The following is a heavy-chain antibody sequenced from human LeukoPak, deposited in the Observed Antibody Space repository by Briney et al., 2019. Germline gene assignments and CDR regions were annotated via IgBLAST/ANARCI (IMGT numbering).Heavy chain of an antibody. Sequence: PSGTLSLTCAVSGGSISGSYWWSWVRQPPGKGLEWIGETYHSGSTNYNPSLKSRVTTSVDKSKNQFSLKLRSVTAADTAVYYCARNFDDAGSLGYYLGQGTLVTVSS. D-gene: IGHD3-10*01. J-gene: IGHJ4*02. V-gene: IGHV4-4*02. CDR1: GGSISGSYW. CDR3: ARNFDDAGSLGYY. CDR2: TYHSGST.